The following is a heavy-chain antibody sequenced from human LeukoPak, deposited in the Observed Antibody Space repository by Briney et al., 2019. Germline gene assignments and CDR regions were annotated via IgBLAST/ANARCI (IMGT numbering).Heavy chain of an antibody. CDR2: IYPGYSDT. J-gene: IGHJ4*02. Sequence: GESLKISCKGSGYSFTSYWIGRVRQMPGKGLEWMGIIYPGYSDTRYSPSFQGQVTISADKSISTAYLQWSSLQASETAIYFCASGKTGTTAFDYWGQGTLVTVSS. D-gene: IGHD1-7*01. CDR1: GYSFTSYW. CDR3: ASGKTGTTAFDY. V-gene: IGHV5-51*01.